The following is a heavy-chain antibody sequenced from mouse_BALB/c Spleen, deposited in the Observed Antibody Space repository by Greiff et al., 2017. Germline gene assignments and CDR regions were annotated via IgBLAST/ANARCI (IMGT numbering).Heavy chain of an antibody. CDR1: GFTFSSYA. D-gene: IGHD6-5*01. CDR3: ASLSMDY. V-gene: IGHV5-6-5*01. CDR2: ISSGGST. Sequence: DVKLVESGGGLVKPGGSLKLSCAASGFTFSSYAMSWVRQTPEKRLEWVASISSGGSTYYPDSVKGRFTISRDNARNILYLQMSSLRSEDTAMYYCASLSMDYWGQGTSVTVSS. J-gene: IGHJ4*01.